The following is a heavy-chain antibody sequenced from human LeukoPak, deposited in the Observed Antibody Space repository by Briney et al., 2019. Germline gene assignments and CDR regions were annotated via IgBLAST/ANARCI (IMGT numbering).Heavy chain of an antibody. V-gene: IGHV1-18*01. CDR3: ARDRSSSSWHPDAFDI. Sequence: GASVKVSCKASGYTFTSYGISWVRRAPGQGLEWMGWISAYNGNTNYAQKLQGRVTMTTDTSTSTAYMELRSLRPDDTAVYYCARDRSSSSWHPDAFDIWGQGTMVTVSS. D-gene: IGHD6-13*01. CDR2: ISAYNGNT. J-gene: IGHJ3*02. CDR1: GYTFTSYG.